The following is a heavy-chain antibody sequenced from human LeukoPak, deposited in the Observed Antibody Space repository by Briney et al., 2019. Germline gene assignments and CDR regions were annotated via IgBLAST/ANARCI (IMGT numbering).Heavy chain of an antibody. CDR1: GFTVSSNY. CDR3: ARAKPKNMVRGLIMRRESRYYFDY. V-gene: IGHV3-53*01. Sequence: GGSLRLSCAASGFTVSSNYMSWVRQAPGKGLEWVSVIYSGGSTYYADSVKGRFTISRDNSKGTLYIQMNSLRAEDTAVYYCARAKPKNMVRGLIMRRESRYYFDYWGQGSLVTVSS. D-gene: IGHD3-10*01. CDR2: IYSGGST. J-gene: IGHJ4*02.